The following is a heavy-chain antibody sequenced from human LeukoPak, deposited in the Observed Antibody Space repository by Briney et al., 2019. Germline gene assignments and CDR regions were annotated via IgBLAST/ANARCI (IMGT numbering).Heavy chain of an antibody. D-gene: IGHD6-13*01. CDR1: GGSISSGDYY. CDR3: ARVRAAAGYFDY. V-gene: IGHV4-30-4*08. CDR2: IYYSGST. J-gene: IGHJ4*02. Sequence: SETLSLTCTVSGGSISSGDYYWSWIRQPPGKGLEWIGYIYYSGSTYYNPSPKSRVTISVDTSKNQFSLKLSSVTAADTAVYYCARVRAAAGYFDYWGQGTLVTVSS.